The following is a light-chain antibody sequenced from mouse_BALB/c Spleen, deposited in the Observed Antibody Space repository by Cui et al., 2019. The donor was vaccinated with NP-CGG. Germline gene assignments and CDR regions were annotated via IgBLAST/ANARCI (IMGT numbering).Light chain of an antibody. CDR3: ALWYSNHWV. Sequence: QAVVTSEFAPTTSPSETVTLTCRSSTGAVTTSNNANRVQERPDHLFTGLIGGTNNRAPGVPARFSGSLIGDKAALTITGAQTEDEAIYFCALWYSNHWVFGGGTKLTVL. V-gene: IGLV1*01. CDR2: GTN. J-gene: IGLJ1*01. CDR1: TGAVTTSNN.